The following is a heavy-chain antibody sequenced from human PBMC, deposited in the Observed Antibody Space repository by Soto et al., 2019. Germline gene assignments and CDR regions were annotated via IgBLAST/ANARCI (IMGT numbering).Heavy chain of an antibody. D-gene: IGHD2-15*01. Sequence: GGSLILSCAASGFTFSSYSMNWVRQAPGKGLEWVSYISSSSSTIYYADSVKGRFTISRDNAKNSLYLQMNSLRAEDTAVYYCARIAPRPICSGGSCYAAGHYDYWGQGTLVTVSS. CDR1: GFTFSSYS. CDR2: ISSSSSTI. J-gene: IGHJ4*02. CDR3: ARIAPRPICSGGSCYAAGHYDY. V-gene: IGHV3-48*01.